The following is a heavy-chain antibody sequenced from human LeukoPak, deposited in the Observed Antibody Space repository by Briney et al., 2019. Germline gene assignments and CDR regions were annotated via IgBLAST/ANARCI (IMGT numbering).Heavy chain of an antibody. D-gene: IGHD6-19*01. J-gene: IGHJ4*02. CDR1: GFTFSSYG. CDR3: AREEPGIAVPDY. V-gene: IGHV3-33*01. CDR2: IWYDGSNK. Sequence: GGSLRLSCAASGFTFSSYGMHWVRQAPGKGLEWVAVIWYDGSNKYYADSVKGRFTISRDNSKNTLYLQMNSLRAEDTAVYYCAREEPGIAVPDYWGQGTLVTVSS.